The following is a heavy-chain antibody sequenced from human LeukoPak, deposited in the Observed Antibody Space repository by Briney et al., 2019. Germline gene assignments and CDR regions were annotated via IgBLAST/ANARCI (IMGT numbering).Heavy chain of an antibody. CDR3: ARSRNYYGSGYDY. CDR1: GFTFSSYS. J-gene: IGHJ4*02. V-gene: IGHV3-21*01. CDR2: ISSSSSNI. D-gene: IGHD3-10*01. Sequence: GGSLRLSCAASGFTFSSYSMNWVRQAPGKGLEWVSSISSSSSNIYYADSVKGRFTISRDNAKNSLYLQMNSLRAEDTAVYFCARSRNYYGSGYDYWGQGTLVTVSS.